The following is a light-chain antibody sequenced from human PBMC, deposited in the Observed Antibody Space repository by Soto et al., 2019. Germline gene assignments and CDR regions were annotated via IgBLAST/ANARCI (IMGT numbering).Light chain of an antibody. V-gene: IGKV1-5*01. CDR1: QGISSW. CDR2: AAS. CDR3: QQANSYSCT. J-gene: IGKJ4*02. Sequence: DIQMTQSPSTLSASVGDRVTITCPASQGISSWLAWYQQKQGRAPKLLIYAASSLPSGVPSRFSGSGSGTDFALTISSLQPDDFATYYCQQANSYSCTFGGGTKVDIK.